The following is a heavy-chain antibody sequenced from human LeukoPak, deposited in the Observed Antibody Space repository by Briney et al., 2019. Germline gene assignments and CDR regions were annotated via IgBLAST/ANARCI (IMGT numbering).Heavy chain of an antibody. CDR2: ISGSGGST. J-gene: IGHJ4*02. CDR1: GFTFSSYA. V-gene: IGHV3-23*01. D-gene: IGHD6-13*01. CDR3: ARGYSGSWLGYFDY. Sequence: GGSLRLSCAASGFTFSSYAMSWVRQAPGKGLEWVSAISGSGGSTYYADSVKGRFTISRDNSKNTLYLQMNSLGADDTAFYYCARGYSGSWLGYFDYWGQGNLVTVFS.